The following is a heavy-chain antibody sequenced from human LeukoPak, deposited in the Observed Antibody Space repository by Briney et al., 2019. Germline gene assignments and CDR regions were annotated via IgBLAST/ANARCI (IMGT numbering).Heavy chain of an antibody. CDR2: INHSGST. CDR1: GGSFSGYY. D-gene: IGHD3-10*01. CDR3: ARQRPNYYGSGSYGNWFDP. V-gene: IGHV4-34*01. J-gene: IGHJ5*02. Sequence: SGTLSLTCAVYGGSFSGYYWSWIRQPPGKGLEWIGEINHSGSTNYNPSLKSRVTISVDTSKNQFSLKLSSVTAADTAVYYCARQRPNYYGSGSYGNWFDPWGQGTLVTVSS.